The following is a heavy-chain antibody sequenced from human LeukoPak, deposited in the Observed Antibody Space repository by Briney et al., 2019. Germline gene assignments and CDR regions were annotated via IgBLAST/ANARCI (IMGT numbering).Heavy chain of an antibody. V-gene: IGHV3-23*01. CDR3: AKNGGTPAYYYYYMDV. J-gene: IGHJ6*03. Sequence: GGSLRLSCAASGFTFSSYAMSWGRQGPGEGLEWVSAISGSGGSAYYADSVKGRFTISRDNSKNTMYMQMDSLRAEDTAVYYCAKNGGTPAYYYYYMDVWGKGTTVTVSS. CDR1: GFTFSSYA. CDR2: ISGSGGSA. D-gene: IGHD2-15*01.